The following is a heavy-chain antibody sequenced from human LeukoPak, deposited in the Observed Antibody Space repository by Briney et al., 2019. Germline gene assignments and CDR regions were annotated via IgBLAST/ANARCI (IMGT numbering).Heavy chain of an antibody. Sequence: GGSLRLSCAASGFTFSSFTMNWVRQAPGKGLEWVSSINGNSFYIYYADSVKGRFTISRDNAKNSLYLQMNSLRAEDTAVYYCAKDLAKVGALDYWGQGTLVTVSS. CDR1: GFTFSSFT. V-gene: IGHV3-21*01. CDR3: AKDLAKVGALDY. D-gene: IGHD1-26*01. CDR2: INGNSFYI. J-gene: IGHJ4*02.